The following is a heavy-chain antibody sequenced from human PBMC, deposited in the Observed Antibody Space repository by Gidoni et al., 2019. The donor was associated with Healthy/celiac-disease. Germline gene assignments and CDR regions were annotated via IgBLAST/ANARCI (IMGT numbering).Heavy chain of an antibody. CDR3: ARGRTGFWSGFPFDY. V-gene: IGHV4-34*01. D-gene: IGHD3-3*01. J-gene: IGHJ4*02. CDR2: INHSGST. CDR1: GGSLSGYY. Sequence: QVQLQQWGAGRLKPSETMSLTSAVYGGSLSGYYWSWIRQPPGKGLEWIGEINHSGSTNYNPSLKTRVTISVDSSKNQFSLKLSSVTAADTAVYYCARGRTGFWSGFPFDYWGQGTLVTVSS.